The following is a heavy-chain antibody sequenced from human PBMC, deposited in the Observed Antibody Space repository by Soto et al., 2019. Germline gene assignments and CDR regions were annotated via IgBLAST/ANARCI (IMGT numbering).Heavy chain of an antibody. CDR1: GGTFSSYA. CDR2: IIPIFGTA. CDR3: ARVASYYGSGSYGGTDY. D-gene: IGHD3-10*01. V-gene: IGHV1-69*13. Sequence: GASVKVSFKASGGTFSSYAISWVRQAPGQGLEWMGGIIPIFGTANYAQKFQGRVTITADESTSTAYMELSSLRSEDTAVYYCARVASYYGSGSYGGTDYWGQGTLVTVSS. J-gene: IGHJ4*02.